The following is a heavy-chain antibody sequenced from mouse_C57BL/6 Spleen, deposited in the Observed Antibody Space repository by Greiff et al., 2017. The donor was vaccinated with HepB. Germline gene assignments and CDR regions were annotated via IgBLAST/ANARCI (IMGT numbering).Heavy chain of an antibody. V-gene: IGHV7-3*01. D-gene: IGHD1-1*01. Sequence: DVHLVESGGGLVQPGGSLSLSCAASGFTFTDYYMSWVRQPPGKALEWLGFIRNKANGYTTEYSASVKGRFTISRDNSQSILYLQMNALRAEDSATYYCARWGTTDYFDYWGQGTTLTVSS. CDR2: IRNKANGYTT. J-gene: IGHJ2*01. CDR3: ARWGTTDYFDY. CDR1: GFTFTDYY.